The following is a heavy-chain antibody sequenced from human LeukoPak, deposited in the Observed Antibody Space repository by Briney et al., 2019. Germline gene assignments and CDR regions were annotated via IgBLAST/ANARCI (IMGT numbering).Heavy chain of an antibody. CDR1: GGSISSGNYY. CDR3: ARDSLYNFWSGYYHTTYYFDY. J-gene: IGHJ4*02. CDR2: IYTSGT. Sequence: SQTLSLTCTVSGGSISSGNYYWSWIRQPAGKGLEWIGHIYTSGTTYNPSLKSRVTISVDTSKNQFSLNLSSMPAADTAVYYCARDSLYNFWSGYYHTTYYFDYWGQGTLVTVSS. D-gene: IGHD3-3*01. V-gene: IGHV4-61*09.